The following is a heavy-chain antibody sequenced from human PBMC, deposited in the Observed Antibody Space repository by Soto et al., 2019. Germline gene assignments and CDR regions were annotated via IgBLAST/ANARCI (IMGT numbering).Heavy chain of an antibody. CDR2: IDTAGRT. Sequence: EVQLVESGGGLIQPGGSLRVSCEACVYSVSDDYMTWVRQAPGKGLEWVSVIDTAGRTNYAESVKGRFTISRDNAKNTLHLQMNSLRAEDTAVYYCARGATYYDFWSGYYTSYTYYGMDVWGKATTVTVSS. CDR1: VYSVSDDY. V-gene: IGHV3-53*01. D-gene: IGHD3-3*01. CDR3: ARGATYYDFWSGYYTSYTYYGMDV. J-gene: IGHJ6*04.